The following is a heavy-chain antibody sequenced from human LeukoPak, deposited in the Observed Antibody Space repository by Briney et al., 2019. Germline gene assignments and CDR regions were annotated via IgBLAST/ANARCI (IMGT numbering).Heavy chain of an antibody. CDR3: ARDQTSYDSSGPLDY. J-gene: IGHJ4*02. V-gene: IGHV3-48*03. D-gene: IGHD3-22*01. Sequence: QPGGSLRLSCAASGFTFSSYEMNWVRQAPGKGLEWVSYISSSGSTIYYADSVKGRFTISRDNAKNSLYLQMNSLRAEDTAVYYCARDQTSYDSSGPLDYWGQGTLVTVSS. CDR2: ISSSGSTI. CDR1: GFTFSSYE.